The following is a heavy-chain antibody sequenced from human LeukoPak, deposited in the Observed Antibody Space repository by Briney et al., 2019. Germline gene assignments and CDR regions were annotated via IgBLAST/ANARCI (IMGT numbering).Heavy chain of an antibody. Sequence: SQTLSLTCTVSGGSISSYYWSWIRQPPGKGLEWIGYIYYSGSTNYNPSLKSRVTISVDTSKNQFSLKLSSVTAADTAVYYCARLRVDTAMGYYFDYWGQGTLVTVSS. CDR3: ARLRVDTAMGYYFDY. V-gene: IGHV4-59*01. CDR2: IYYSGST. CDR1: GGSISSYY. J-gene: IGHJ4*02. D-gene: IGHD5-18*01.